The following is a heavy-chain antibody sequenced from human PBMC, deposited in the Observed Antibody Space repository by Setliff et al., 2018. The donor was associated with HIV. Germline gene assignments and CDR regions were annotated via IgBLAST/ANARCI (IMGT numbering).Heavy chain of an antibody. Sequence: SETLSLTCAVSGYSIRSGYYWGWIRQPPGKGLEWIGNVYHSGNTFHNPSLKSRVTISVHTSKNQFSLKLSSVTAADTAVYYCARRRPMPNNAFDIWGQGTMVTVSS. D-gene: IGHD2-2*01. V-gene: IGHV4-38-2*01. J-gene: IGHJ3*02. CDR1: GYSIRSGYY. CDR3: ARRRPMPNNAFDI. CDR2: VYHSGNT.